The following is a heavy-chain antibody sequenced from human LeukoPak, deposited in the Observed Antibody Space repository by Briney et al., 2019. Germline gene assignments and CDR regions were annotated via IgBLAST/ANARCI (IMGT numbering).Heavy chain of an antibody. Sequence: PGGSLRLSCAASGFTFSSYSMNWVRQAPGKGLEWVSSISSSSSFIYYADSVKGRFTISRDNAKNSLYLQMNSLRAEDTAVYYCAELGITMIGGVWGKGTTVTISS. V-gene: IGHV3-21*01. CDR2: ISSSSSFI. D-gene: IGHD3-10*02. J-gene: IGHJ6*04. CDR3: AELGITMIGGV. CDR1: GFTFSSYS.